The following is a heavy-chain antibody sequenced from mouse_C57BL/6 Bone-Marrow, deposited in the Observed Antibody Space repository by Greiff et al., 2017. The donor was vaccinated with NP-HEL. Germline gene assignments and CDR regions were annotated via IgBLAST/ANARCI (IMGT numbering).Heavy chain of an antibody. Sequence: QVQLQQPGAELVKPGASVKMSCKASGYTFTSYWITWVKQRPGQGLAWIGDIYPGSGSTNYNEKFKSKATLTVDTSSSTAYMQLSSLTSEDSAVYYCARSGSYYAMDYWGQGTSVTVSS. V-gene: IGHV1-55*01. CDR2: IYPGSGST. CDR3: ARSGSYYAMDY. CDR1: GYTFTSYW. J-gene: IGHJ4*01. D-gene: IGHD4-1*01.